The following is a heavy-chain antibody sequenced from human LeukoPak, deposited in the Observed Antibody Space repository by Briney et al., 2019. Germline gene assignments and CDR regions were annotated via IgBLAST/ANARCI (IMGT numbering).Heavy chain of an antibody. V-gene: IGHV3-23*01. D-gene: IGHD3-22*01. CDR3: AKGGNSGLYYFDY. CDR2: ISGSGGST. CDR1: GFTFSSHA. Sequence: PGGSLRLSCAASGFTFSSHAMSWVRQAPGKGLECVSVISGSGGSTYYADSVKGRFTISRDNSKNTLYLQMNSLRAEDTALYYCAKGGNSGLYYFDYWGQGTLVTVSS. J-gene: IGHJ4*02.